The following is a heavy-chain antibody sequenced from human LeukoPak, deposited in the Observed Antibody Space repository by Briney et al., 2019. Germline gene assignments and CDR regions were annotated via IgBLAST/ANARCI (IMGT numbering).Heavy chain of an antibody. CDR1: GFTFSNAW. CDR3: TTGLDGVITFGGVIVPDY. D-gene: IGHD3-16*02. Sequence: PGGSLRLSCAASGFTFSNAWMSWVRQAPGKGLEWVGRIKSKADGGTTDYAAPVKGRFTISRDDSKNTLYLQMNSLKTEDTAVYYCTTGLDGVITFGGVIVPDYWGQGILVTVSS. V-gene: IGHV3-15*01. CDR2: IKSKADGGTT. J-gene: IGHJ4*02.